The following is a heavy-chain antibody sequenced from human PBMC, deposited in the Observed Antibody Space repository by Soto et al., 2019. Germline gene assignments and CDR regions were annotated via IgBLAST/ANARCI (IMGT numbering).Heavy chain of an antibody. Sequence: PGGSLRLSCAASGFTFSSYAMSWVRQAPGKGLEWVSAISGSGGSTYYADSVKGRFTISRDNSKNTLYLQMNSLRAEDTAVYYCAKKDYDSSGHEYFQHWGQGTLVTVSS. CDR3: AKKDYDSSGHEYFQH. V-gene: IGHV3-23*01. D-gene: IGHD3-22*01. CDR1: GFTFSSYA. CDR2: ISGSGGST. J-gene: IGHJ1*01.